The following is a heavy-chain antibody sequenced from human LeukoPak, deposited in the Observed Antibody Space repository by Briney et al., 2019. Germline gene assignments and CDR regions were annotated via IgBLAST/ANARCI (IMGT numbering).Heavy chain of an antibody. Sequence: SETLSLTCAVYGGSFSGYYWSWIRQPPGKGLEWIGEINHSGSTNYNPSLKSRVSISVDTSKNQFCLKLSSVTAADTAVYYCARVGGYCSGGSCYSSYFAYWGQGTLVTVSS. V-gene: IGHV4-34*01. J-gene: IGHJ4*02. CDR2: INHSGST. CDR3: ARVGGYCSGGSCYSSYFAY. CDR1: GGSFSGYY. D-gene: IGHD2-15*01.